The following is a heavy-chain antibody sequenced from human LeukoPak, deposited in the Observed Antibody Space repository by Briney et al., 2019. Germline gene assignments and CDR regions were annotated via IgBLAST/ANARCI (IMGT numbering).Heavy chain of an antibody. D-gene: IGHD6-19*01. CDR2: IKQDGSEK. V-gene: IGHV3-7*01. CDR1: GFTFSSYA. J-gene: IGHJ4*02. Sequence: GGSLRLSCAASGFTFSSYAMSWVRQAPGKGLEWVANIKQDGSEKYYVDSVKGRFTISRDNAKNSLYLQMNSLRAEDTAVYYCARDSSGWTGAYFDNWGQGTLVTVSS. CDR3: ARDSSGWTGAYFDN.